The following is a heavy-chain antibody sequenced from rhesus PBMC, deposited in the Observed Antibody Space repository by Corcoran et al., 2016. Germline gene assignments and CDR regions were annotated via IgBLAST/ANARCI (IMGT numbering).Heavy chain of an antibody. CDR3: ARTPEVGGYNRFDV. D-gene: IGHD2-21*01. CDR2: ISQSGRTN. J-gene: IGHJ5-1*01. V-gene: IGHV4-173*01. Sequence: QLQLQESGPGLVKPSETLSLTCAVSGGSISSNFWTWIRQPPGKGLEWIGRISQSGRTNDYSPSVRSRVTISRDTARNHFSLKLASVTAADTAVYYCARTPEVGGYNRFDVWGPGVLVSVSS. CDR1: GGSISSNF.